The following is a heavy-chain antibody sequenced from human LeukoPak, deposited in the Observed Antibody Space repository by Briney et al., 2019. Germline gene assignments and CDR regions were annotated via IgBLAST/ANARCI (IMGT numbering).Heavy chain of an antibody. J-gene: IGHJ4*02. V-gene: IGHV3-48*01. CDR2: ISSSSNAR. CDR3: ARGSGYYCDY. D-gene: IGHD3-22*01. CDR1: RFDFSTYD. Sequence: GGSLRLSCAASRFDFSTYDMNWVRQPPGKGLEWVSYISSSSNARYYTESVKGRFTISRDNAKNSLYLQMNSLRPDDAAVYYCARGSGYYCDYWGQGTLVTVSS.